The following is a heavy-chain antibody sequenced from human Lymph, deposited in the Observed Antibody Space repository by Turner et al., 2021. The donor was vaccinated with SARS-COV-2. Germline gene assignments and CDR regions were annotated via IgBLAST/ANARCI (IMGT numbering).Heavy chain of an antibody. CDR1: GFTFSSYA. J-gene: IGHJ6*02. Sequence: QVQLVESGGGVVQPGRSRRLSCAAAGFTFSSYAMHWVRQAPGKGLEWVAVISYDGSNKNYADSVKGRFTISRDNSKNTLYLQMNSLRAEDTAVYYCARDDREFWSGYYTHYYYYGMDVWGQGTTVTVSS. D-gene: IGHD3-3*01. V-gene: IGHV3-30*04. CDR2: ISYDGSNK. CDR3: ARDDREFWSGYYTHYYYYGMDV.